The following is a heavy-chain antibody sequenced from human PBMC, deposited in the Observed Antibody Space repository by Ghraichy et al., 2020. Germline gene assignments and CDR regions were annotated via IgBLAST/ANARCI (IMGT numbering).Heavy chain of an antibody. J-gene: IGHJ1*01. CDR3: ARGPPSMDNLIFLDT. D-gene: IGHD3/OR15-3a*01. CDR1: SDSVSYYY. CDR2: IFGSSGGGS. Sequence: SETLSLTCTVSSDSVSYYYWSWLRQPAGKEVEWIGRIFGSSGGGSNYKPSLESRITMSVDTSKNPVSLKMESVTVAATAIYFCARGPPSMDNLIFLDTWGQGVSDTVSP. V-gene: IGHV4-4*07.